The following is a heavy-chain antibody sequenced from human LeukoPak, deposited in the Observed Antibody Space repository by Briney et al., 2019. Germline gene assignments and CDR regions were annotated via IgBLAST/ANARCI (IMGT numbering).Heavy chain of an antibody. V-gene: IGHV3-15*04. Sequence: PGGSLRLSCAAPGFTFSNAWMSWVRQAPGKGLEWIGRIVSKTDGWTIDYAASVEGRFTISRDDSRNTLYLQMSSLKTDDTAVYYCSARRGGNTFDSWGQGTLVTVSS. CDR1: GFTFSNAW. D-gene: IGHD3-10*01. CDR3: SARRGGNTFDS. CDR2: IVSKTDGWTI. J-gene: IGHJ4*02.